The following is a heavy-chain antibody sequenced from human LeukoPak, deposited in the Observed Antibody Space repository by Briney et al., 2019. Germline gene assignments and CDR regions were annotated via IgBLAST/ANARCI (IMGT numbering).Heavy chain of an antibody. CDR1: VFTFSSHG. CDR2: ISPNGVIT. J-gene: IGHJ4*02. V-gene: IGHV3-23*01. CDR3: AKDDAWLQYGN. D-gene: IGHD5-24*01. Sequence: GGSLRLTCAASVFTFSSHGMIWVRQAPVQGLEWVSGISPNGVITYYADCVKGRFTISRDNSKGTVYLQMNSLRPEDTAVYYCAKDDAWLQYGNWGRGTLVTVSS.